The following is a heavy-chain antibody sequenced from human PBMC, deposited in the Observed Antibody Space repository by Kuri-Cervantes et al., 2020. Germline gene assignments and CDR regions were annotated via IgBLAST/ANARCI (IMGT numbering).Heavy chain of an antibody. V-gene: IGHV4-61*02. Sequence: SETLSLTCTVSGGSISSGSYYWSWIRQPAGKGLEWIGRIYTSGSTNYNPSLKSRVTISVDTSKNQFSPKLSSVTAADTAVYYCGGTMVRGVIMADYWGQGTLVTVSS. CDR1: GGSISSGSYY. J-gene: IGHJ4*02. CDR3: GGTMVRGVIMADY. D-gene: IGHD3-10*01. CDR2: IYTSGST.